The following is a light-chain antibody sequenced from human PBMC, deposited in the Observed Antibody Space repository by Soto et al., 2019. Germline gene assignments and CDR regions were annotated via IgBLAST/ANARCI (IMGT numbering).Light chain of an antibody. Sequence: DIQMTQSPSSLSASVGDRVTITCQASQDISNYLNWYQQKPGQAPKLLIYDASNLETSVPSRFSGSGSGTDFTFTISSLKPDDFAPYYCQHYNSNFPTFGQGTKMEVK. CDR2: DAS. J-gene: IGKJ1*01. CDR3: QHYNSNFPT. V-gene: IGKV1-33*01. CDR1: QDISNY.